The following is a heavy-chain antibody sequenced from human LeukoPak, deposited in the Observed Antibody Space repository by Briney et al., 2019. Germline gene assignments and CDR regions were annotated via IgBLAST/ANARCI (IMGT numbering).Heavy chain of an antibody. CDR3: ARGPGDVWGVARNWFDP. CDR2: INPNSGGT. J-gene: IGHJ5*02. V-gene: IGHV1-2*02. CDR1: GYTFTGYY. Sequence: ASVKVSCKASGYTFTGYYMHWVRQAPGQGLEWMGWINPNSGGTNYAQKFQGRVTMTRDTSISTAYMELSRLRSDDTAVYYCARGPGDVWGVARNWFDPWGQGTLVTVSS. D-gene: IGHD3-16*01.